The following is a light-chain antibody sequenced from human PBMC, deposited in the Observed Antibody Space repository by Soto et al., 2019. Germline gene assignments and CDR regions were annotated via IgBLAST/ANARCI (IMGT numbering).Light chain of an antibody. Sequence: DIQMTQSPSTLSASVGDRVTITCRASQSIGYWLAWYQQKPGKAPNLLIYAASSLETGVPSRFSGSGSGKEFTLSISSLQPDDSASYYCQQYNSYSKTFGQGTKVEIK. CDR3: QQYNSYSKT. V-gene: IGKV1-5*01. CDR2: AAS. CDR1: QSIGYW. J-gene: IGKJ1*01.